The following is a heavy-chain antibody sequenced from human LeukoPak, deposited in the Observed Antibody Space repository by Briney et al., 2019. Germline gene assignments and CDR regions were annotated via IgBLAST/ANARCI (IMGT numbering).Heavy chain of an antibody. CDR3: ATFDSGYDLDY. V-gene: IGHV4-39*07. CDR2: IYYSGST. J-gene: IGHJ4*02. CDR1: GGSISSSSYY. Sequence: SETLSLTCTVSGGSISSSSYYWGWIRQPPGKGLEWIGSIYYSGSTYYNPSLKSRVTISVDTSKNQFSLKLSSVTAADTAVYYCATFDSGYDLDYWGQGTLVTVSS. D-gene: IGHD5-12*01.